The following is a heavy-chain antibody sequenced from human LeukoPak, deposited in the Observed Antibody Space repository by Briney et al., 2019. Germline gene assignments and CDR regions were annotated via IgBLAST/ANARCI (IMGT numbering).Heavy chain of an antibody. CDR2: INPSTGNT. Sequence: GASVKVSFKASGYTFTSYYIHWVRQAPGQGLEWMGIINPSTGNTNYAQKLQGRVTMTRDMSTSTVYMELSSLRSEDTAVYYCARLPMAAAGHNSYYWGQGTLVTVSS. CDR3: ARLPMAAAGHNSYY. D-gene: IGHD6-13*01. V-gene: IGHV1-46*01. J-gene: IGHJ4*02. CDR1: GYTFTSYY.